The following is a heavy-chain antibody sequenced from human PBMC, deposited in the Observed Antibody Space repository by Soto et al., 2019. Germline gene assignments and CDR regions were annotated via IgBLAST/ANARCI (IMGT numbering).Heavy chain of an antibody. V-gene: IGHV3-30*18. J-gene: IGHJ6*02. CDR1: GFTFSSYG. Sequence: VQLVESGGGVVQPGRSLRLSCAASGFTFSSYGMHWVRQAPGKGLEWVAVISYDGSNKYYADAVKGRFTISRDNSKNTLYLHMNSLRAEDTAVYYCAKPASYYYYYGMDVWGQGTTVTVSS. CDR3: AKPASYYYYYGMDV. CDR2: ISYDGSNK.